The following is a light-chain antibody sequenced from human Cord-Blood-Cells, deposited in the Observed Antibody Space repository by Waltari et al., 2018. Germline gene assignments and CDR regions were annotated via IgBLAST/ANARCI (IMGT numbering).Light chain of an antibody. Sequence: DIVMTQSPVSLAVSLGERATINCQSSQSVLYSSNNKNYLAWYQQKPGQPPKLLIYWASTRESGVPDRFSGSGSGTDFTLTISRLQAEDVAVYYCQQYYSTPYTFGQGTKLEIK. J-gene: IGKJ2*01. CDR1: QSVLYSSNNKNY. CDR3: QQYYSTPYT. CDR2: WAS. V-gene: IGKV4-1*01.